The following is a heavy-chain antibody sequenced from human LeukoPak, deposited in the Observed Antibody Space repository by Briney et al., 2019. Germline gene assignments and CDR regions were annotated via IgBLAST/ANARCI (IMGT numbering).Heavy chain of an antibody. V-gene: IGHV4-38-2*02. CDR2: FYHGGST. CDR3: ARGDSSGWYGYYSYYMDV. Sequence: SETLSLTCTVSGYSISTGYYWDWIRQPPGKGLEWIGTFYHGGSTYYNPSLKSRVTISVDTSKNQFSLNLTSVTAADTAVYYCARGDSSGWYGYYSYYMDVWGKGTTVTIS. J-gene: IGHJ6*03. D-gene: IGHD6-19*01. CDR1: GYSISTGYY.